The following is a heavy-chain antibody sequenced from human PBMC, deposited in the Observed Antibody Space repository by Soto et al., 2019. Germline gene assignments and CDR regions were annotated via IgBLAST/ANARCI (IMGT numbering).Heavy chain of an antibody. V-gene: IGHV3-30-3*01. D-gene: IGHD5-18*01. CDR1: GFTFSSYA. CDR3: ARSRVDTAMVGFDY. J-gene: IGHJ4*02. CDR2: ISYDGSNK. Sequence: QVQLVESGGGVVQPGRSLRLSCAASGFTFSSYAMHWVRQAPGKGLEWVAVISYDGSNKYYVDSVKGRFTISRDNSKNTLYLQMNSLRAEDTAVYYCARSRVDTAMVGFDYWGQGTLVTVSS.